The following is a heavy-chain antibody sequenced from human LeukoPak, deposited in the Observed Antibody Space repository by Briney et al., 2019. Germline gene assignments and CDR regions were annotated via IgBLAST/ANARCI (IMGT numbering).Heavy chain of an antibody. CDR1: GYTFTGYY. CDR3: ARGCGVLLWFGELGIWFDP. V-gene: IGHV1-2*02. D-gene: IGHD3-10*01. Sequence: ASVKVSCKASGYTFTGYYMHWVRQAPGQGLEWMGWINPNSGGTNYAQKFQGRVTMTRDTSISTAYMELSRLRSDDTAVYYCARGCGVLLWFGELGIWFDPWGQGTLVTVSS. J-gene: IGHJ5*02. CDR2: INPNSGGT.